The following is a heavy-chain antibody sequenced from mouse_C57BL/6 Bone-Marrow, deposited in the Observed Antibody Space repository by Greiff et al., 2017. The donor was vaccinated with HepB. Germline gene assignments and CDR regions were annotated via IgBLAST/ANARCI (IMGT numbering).Heavy chain of an antibody. V-gene: IGHV1-55*01. D-gene: IGHD4-1*01. CDR3: ARRSGGTRYFDV. Sequence: QVQLQQSGAELVKPGASVKMSCKASGYTFTSYWITWVKQRPGQGLEWIGDIYPGSGSTNYNEKFKSKATLTVDTSSSTAYMQLSSLTSEDSAVYYCARRSGGTRYFDVWGTGTTVTVSS. J-gene: IGHJ1*03. CDR2: IYPGSGST. CDR1: GYTFTSYW.